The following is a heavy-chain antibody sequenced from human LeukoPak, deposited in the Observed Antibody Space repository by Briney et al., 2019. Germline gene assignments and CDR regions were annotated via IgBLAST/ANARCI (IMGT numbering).Heavy chain of an antibody. CDR1: GFTFSSYA. V-gene: IGHV3-23*01. CDR3: AKKVEVVPAAIPGQDY. CDR2: ISGSGGST. Sequence: GESLRLSCAASGFTFSSYAMSWVRQAPGKGLEWVSAISGSGGSTYYADSVKGRFTISRDNSKNTLYLQMNSLRAEDTAVYYCAKKVEVVPAAIPGQDYWGQGTLVTVSS. D-gene: IGHD2-2*02. J-gene: IGHJ4*02.